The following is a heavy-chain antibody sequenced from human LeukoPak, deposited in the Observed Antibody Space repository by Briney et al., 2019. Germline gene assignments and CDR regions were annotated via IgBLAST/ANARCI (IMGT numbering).Heavy chain of an antibody. CDR2: ITGTSGST. V-gene: IGHV3-23*01. Sequence: PGGSLRLSCAASGFTFSSYAMSWVRQAPGKGLEWVSAITGTSGSTYYADSAKGRFTISRDNSKNTLYLQMNSLRAEDTAVYYCAKGGSIAAAGHDAFNIWGQGSMVTVSS. CDR3: AKGGSIAAAGHDAFNI. J-gene: IGHJ3*02. D-gene: IGHD6-13*01. CDR1: GFTFSSYA.